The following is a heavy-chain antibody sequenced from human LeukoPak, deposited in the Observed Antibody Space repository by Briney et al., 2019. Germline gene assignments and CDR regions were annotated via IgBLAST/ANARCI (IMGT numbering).Heavy chain of an antibody. V-gene: IGHV1-18*01. CDR2: ISTYNGKT. J-gene: IGHJ4*02. CDR1: GYTFTSYG. Sequence: ASVKVSCKASGYTFTSYGTSWVRHAPGQGLEWMGWISTYNGKTNYAHKLPARVTMTTDTYTSTAYMELRSRTSDDTAVYYCASARAGYFDWLLNYWGQGTLVTVPS. D-gene: IGHD3-9*01. CDR3: ASARAGYFDWLLNY.